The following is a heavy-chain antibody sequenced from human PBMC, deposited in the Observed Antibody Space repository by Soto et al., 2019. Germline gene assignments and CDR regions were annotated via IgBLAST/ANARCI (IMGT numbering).Heavy chain of an antibody. CDR2: VSWNSGSK. V-gene: IGHV3-9*01. J-gene: IGHJ3*02. CDR3: ARHAKTGDSSGYPTFSAFDI. Sequence: PGGSLRLSCVASGFSFDHYGMHWVRQAPGKGLEWVAGVSWNSGSKDYADSVKGRFSVSRDNAQNSLHLQMNSLRVEDTAFYYCARHAKTGDSSGYPTFSAFDIWGQGTMVTVSS. CDR1: GFSFDHYG. D-gene: IGHD3-22*01.